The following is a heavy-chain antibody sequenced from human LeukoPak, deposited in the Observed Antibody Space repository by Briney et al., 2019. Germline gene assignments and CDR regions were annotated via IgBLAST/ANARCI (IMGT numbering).Heavy chain of an antibody. Sequence: GASVKVSCKASGYTFTSYDINWVRQATGQGLEWMGWMNPNSGNTGYAQKFQGRVTMTRNTSISTAYMELSSLRSEDTAVYFCAKRGVVIRVFLVGFHKEAYYFDSWGQGALVTVSS. CDR3: AKRGVVIRVFLVGFHKEAYYFDS. V-gene: IGHV1-8*01. D-gene: IGHD3-10*01. CDR2: MNPNSGNT. J-gene: IGHJ4*02. CDR1: GYTFTSYD.